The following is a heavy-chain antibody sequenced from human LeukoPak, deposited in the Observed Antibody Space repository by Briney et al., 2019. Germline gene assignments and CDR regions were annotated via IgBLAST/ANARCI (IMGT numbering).Heavy chain of an antibody. J-gene: IGHJ5*02. CDR1: GGSFSGYY. CDR3: ARGEYYYGLGFWLDP. D-gene: IGHD3-10*01. V-gene: IGHV4-34*01. CDR2: INHSGST. Sequence: SETLSLTCAVYGGSFSGYYWSWIRQPPGKGLEWIGEINHSGSTNYNPSLKSRVTISVDTSKNQFSLKLSSVTAADTAVYYCARGEYYYGLGFWLDPWGQGTLVTVSS.